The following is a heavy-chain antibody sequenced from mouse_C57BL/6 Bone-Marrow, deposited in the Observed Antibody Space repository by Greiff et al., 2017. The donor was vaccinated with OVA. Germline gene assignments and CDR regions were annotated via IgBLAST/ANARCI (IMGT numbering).Heavy chain of an antibody. CDR3: ARRAPYWYFDV. D-gene: IGHD3-1*01. V-gene: IGHV5-6*01. Sequence: EVQGVESGGDLVKPGGSLKLSCAASGFTFSSYGLSWVRQTPDNRLEWVATISSGGSYTYYPDSVKGRFTISRDNAKNTLYLQMSSLKSEDTAMYYCARRAPYWYFDVWGTGTTVTVSS. CDR1: GFTFSSYG. CDR2: ISSGGSYT. J-gene: IGHJ1*03.